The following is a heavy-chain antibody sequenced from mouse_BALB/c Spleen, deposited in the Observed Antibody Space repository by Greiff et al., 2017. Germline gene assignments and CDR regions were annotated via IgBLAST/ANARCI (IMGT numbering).Heavy chain of an antibody. J-gene: IGHJ3*01. CDR3: ARNPFAY. V-gene: IGHV3-2*02. Sequence: ESGPGLVKPSQSLSLTCTVTGYSITSDYAWNWIRQFPGNKLEWMGYISYSGSTSYNPSLKSRISITRDTSKNQFFLQLNPVTTEDTATYYCARNPFAYWGQGTLVTVSA. CDR2: ISYSGST. CDR1: GYSITSDYA.